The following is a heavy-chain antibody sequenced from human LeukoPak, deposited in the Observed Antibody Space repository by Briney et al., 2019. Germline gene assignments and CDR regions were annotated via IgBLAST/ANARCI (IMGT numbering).Heavy chain of an antibody. V-gene: IGHV3-21*01. D-gene: IGHD1-26*01. Sequence: GGSLRLSCAASGFTFSSYSMNWVRQAPGKGLEWVSSISSSSSYIYYADSVKGRFTISRDNAKNSLYLQMNSLRAEDTAVYYCARDLSGSYYIYFDYWGQGTLVTVSS. CDR1: GFTFSSYS. J-gene: IGHJ4*02. CDR3: ARDLSGSYYIYFDY. CDR2: ISSSSSYI.